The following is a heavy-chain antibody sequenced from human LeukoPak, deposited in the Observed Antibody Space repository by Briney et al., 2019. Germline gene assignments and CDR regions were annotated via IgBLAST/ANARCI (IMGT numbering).Heavy chain of an antibody. V-gene: IGHV4-59*12. Sequence: SETLSLTCTVSGGSISSYYWSWIRQPPGKGLEWIGYIYYSGSTYYNPSLKSRVTISVDRSKNQFSLKLSSVTAADTAVYYCARGGEDYDSSGYYSVWGQGTLVTVSS. D-gene: IGHD3-22*01. CDR2: IYYSGST. CDR1: GGSISSYY. J-gene: IGHJ4*02. CDR3: ARGGEDYDSSGYYSV.